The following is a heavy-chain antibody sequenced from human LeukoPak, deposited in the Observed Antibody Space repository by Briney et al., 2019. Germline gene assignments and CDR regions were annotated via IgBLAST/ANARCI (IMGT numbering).Heavy chain of an antibody. Sequence: PGGSLRLSCAASGFTFSRYWMNWVRQAPGKGLVWVSRIKTGGSDTAYADPVKGRFTISRDNAKNTLYLRMNSLRPEDTAAYYCAFHNSSGNFGYWGQGTLDTVSS. CDR3: AFHNSSGNFGY. J-gene: IGHJ4*02. CDR1: GFTFSRYW. V-gene: IGHV3-74*01. D-gene: IGHD3-22*01. CDR2: IKTGGSDT.